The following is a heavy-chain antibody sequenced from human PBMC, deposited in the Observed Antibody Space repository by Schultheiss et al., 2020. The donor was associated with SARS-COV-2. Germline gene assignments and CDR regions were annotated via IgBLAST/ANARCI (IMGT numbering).Heavy chain of an antibody. CDR3: ARDRVPADAYYYYYGMDV. D-gene: IGHD2-2*01. Sequence: GGSLRLSCAASGFTFSSYWMSWVRQAPGKGLEWVSSISSSSSYIYYADSVKGRFTISRDNAKNSLYLQMNSLRAEDTAVYYCARDRVPADAYYYYYGMDVWGQGTTVTVSS. V-gene: IGHV3-21*01. J-gene: IGHJ6*02. CDR1: GFTFSSYW. CDR2: ISSSSSYI.